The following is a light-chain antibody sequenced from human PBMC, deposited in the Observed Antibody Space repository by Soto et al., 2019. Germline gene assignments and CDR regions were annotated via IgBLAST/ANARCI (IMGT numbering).Light chain of an antibody. CDR3: LQHSDYPFT. CDR1: QGIRDA. CDR2: SAS. V-gene: IGKV1-17*01. Sequence: DIQMTQSPSSLSASVGDRVTITCRASQGIRDALGWYQQKPGKVPKRLIYSASSLQNGVPSRFSGSGSETVFTLTISSLQHEDFATYFCLQHSDYPFTFGQGTRLEI. J-gene: IGKJ2*01.